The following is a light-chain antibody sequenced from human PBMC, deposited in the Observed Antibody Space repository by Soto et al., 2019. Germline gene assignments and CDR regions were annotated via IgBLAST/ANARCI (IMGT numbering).Light chain of an antibody. CDR2: GAS. J-gene: IGKJ1*01. Sequence: DIQMTQSPSTLTASVGDRVTITCRASQSISTWLAWYQQKPGKAPSLLIYGASSLKSGVPSRFSGSRSGTEFTLTISSLQPDDFATYYCQQYRSYSFGQGTKVEI. CDR1: QSISTW. CDR3: QQYRSYS. V-gene: IGKV1-5*01.